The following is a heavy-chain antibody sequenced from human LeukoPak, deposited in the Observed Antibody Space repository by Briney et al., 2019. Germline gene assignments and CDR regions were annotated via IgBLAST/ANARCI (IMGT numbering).Heavy chain of an antibody. J-gene: IGHJ4*02. CDR2: ISGSGGST. D-gene: IGHD3-10*01. CDR1: GFTLSNYG. V-gene: IGHV3-23*01. Sequence: GGSLRLSCAVSGFTLSNYGMSWVRQAPGKGLEWVAGISGSGGSTNYADSVKGRFTISRDNPKNTLYLQMNSLRAEDTAVYFCAKRGVVIRVVLVGFHKEAYYFDSWGQGALVTVSS. CDR3: AKRGVVIRVVLVGFHKEAYYFDS.